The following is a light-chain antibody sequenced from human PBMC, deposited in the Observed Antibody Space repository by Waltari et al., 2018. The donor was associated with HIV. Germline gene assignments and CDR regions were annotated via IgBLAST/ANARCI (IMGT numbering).Light chain of an antibody. Sequence: QSALTQPRSVSGSPGQSVTISCTGTSSDVGTYNYVSWYQQHPGKAPKLILYDVSKRPSRGPYRFSGSKSGNTASLTISGLRVEDEVDYYCCSYAGSSFYVCGTGTQVTVL. CDR1: SSDVGTYNY. CDR3: CSYAGSSFYV. J-gene: IGLJ1*01. V-gene: IGLV2-11*01. CDR2: DVS.